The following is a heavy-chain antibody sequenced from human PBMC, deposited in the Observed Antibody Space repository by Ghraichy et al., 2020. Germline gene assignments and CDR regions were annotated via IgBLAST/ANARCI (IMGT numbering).Heavy chain of an antibody. Sequence: GGSLRLSCAAYGFTFSSYWMHWVRQAPGKGLVWVSRINSDGSSTSYADSVKGRCTISRDNAKNTLYLQMNSLRAEDTAVYYCARDPADYYDSSPDAFDIWGQGTMVTVSS. J-gene: IGHJ3*02. V-gene: IGHV3-74*01. CDR3: ARDPADYYDSSPDAFDI. CDR2: INSDGSST. CDR1: GFTFSSYW. D-gene: IGHD3-22*01.